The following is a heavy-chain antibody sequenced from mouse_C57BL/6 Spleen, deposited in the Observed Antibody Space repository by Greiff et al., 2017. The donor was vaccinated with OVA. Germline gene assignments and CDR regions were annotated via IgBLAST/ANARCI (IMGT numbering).Heavy chain of an antibody. Sequence: DVQLQESGGGLVQPGGSLSLSCAASGFTFTDYYMSWVRQPPGQALEWLGFIRNKANGYTTEYSSSVKGRFTISRDNSQSILYLQMNALRAEDSATYYCARSLHVAYWYFDVWGTGTTVTVSS. CDR3: ARSLHVAYWYFDV. CDR2: IRNKANGYTT. V-gene: IGHV7-3*01. CDR1: GFTFTDYY. J-gene: IGHJ1*03.